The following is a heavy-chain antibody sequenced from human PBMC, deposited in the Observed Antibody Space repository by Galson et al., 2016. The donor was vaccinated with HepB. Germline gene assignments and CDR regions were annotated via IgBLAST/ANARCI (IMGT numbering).Heavy chain of an antibody. CDR1: GDSISSGTYY. CDR3: ARGVAA. D-gene: IGHD2-15*01. J-gene: IGHJ5*02. V-gene: IGHV4-61*02. CDR2: VYSSGST. Sequence: TLSLTCSVSGDSISSGTYYWSWIRQPAGRGLEWIGRVYSSGSTYYNPSLKSRVTISVDTSENQFSLKLSSVTAADTAVYYCARGVAAWGQGTLVTVSS.